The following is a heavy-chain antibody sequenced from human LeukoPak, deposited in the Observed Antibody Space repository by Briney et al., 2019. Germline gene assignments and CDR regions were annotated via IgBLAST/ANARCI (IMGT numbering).Heavy chain of an antibody. V-gene: IGHV3-21*01. D-gene: IGHD3-22*01. CDR1: GFTFSSYS. Sequence: GGSLRLSCAASGFTFSSYSMNWVRQAPGKGLEWVSSISSSSSYIYYADSVKGRFTISRDNAKNSLYLQMNSLRAEDTAVYYCARDAGAYYDSGGLDYWGQGTLVTVSS. CDR3: ARDAGAYYDSGGLDY. CDR2: ISSSSSYI. J-gene: IGHJ4*02.